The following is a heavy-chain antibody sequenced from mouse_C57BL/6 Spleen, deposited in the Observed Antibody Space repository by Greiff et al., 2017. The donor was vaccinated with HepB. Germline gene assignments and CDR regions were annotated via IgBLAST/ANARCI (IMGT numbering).Heavy chain of an antibody. Sequence: QVQLQQPGAELVKPGASVKLSCKASGYTFTSYWMHWVKQRPGQGLEWIGDIYPGSGSTNYNEKFKSKATLTVDTSSSTAYMQLSSLTSEDSAVYYCARDPITTVVAVPSYWGQGTTLTVSS. CDR3: ARDPITTVVAVPSY. J-gene: IGHJ2*01. D-gene: IGHD1-1*01. V-gene: IGHV1-55*01. CDR2: IYPGSGST. CDR1: GYTFTSYW.